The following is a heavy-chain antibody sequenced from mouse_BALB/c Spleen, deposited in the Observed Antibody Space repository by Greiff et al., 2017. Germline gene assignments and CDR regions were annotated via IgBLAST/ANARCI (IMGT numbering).Heavy chain of an antibody. CDR1: GYTFSSYW. J-gene: IGHJ2*01. CDR3: AKVTYYFDY. V-gene: IGHV1-9*01. CDR2: ILPGSGST. Sequence: VHLVESGAELMKPGASVKISCKATGYTFSSYWIEWVKQRPGHGLEWIGEILPGSGSTNYNEKFKGKATFTADTSSNTAYMQLSSLTSEDSAVYYCAKVTYYFDYWGQGTTLTVSS. D-gene: IGHD2-13*01.